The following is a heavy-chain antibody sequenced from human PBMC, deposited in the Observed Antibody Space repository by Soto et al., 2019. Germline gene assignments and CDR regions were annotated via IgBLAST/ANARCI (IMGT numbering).Heavy chain of an antibody. J-gene: IGHJ6*02. CDR3: ARLIGDYYGSGSYYYYYYGMDV. Sequence: QVQLVQSGAEVKKPGSSVKVSCKASGGTFSSYAISWVRQAPGQGLEWMGGIIPIFGTANYAQKFQGRVTITADKSTSTAYIELSSLRSEDTAVYYCARLIGDYYGSGSYYYYYYGMDVWGQGTTVTVSS. CDR1: GGTFSSYA. CDR2: IIPIFGTA. V-gene: IGHV1-69*06. D-gene: IGHD3-10*01.